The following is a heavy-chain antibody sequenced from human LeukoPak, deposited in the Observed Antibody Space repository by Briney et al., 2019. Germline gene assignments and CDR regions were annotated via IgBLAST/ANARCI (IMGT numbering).Heavy chain of an antibody. CDR1: GFSVSSKY. Sequence: GGALRLSCAASGFSVSSKYMSWVRQPAGKGLEWVSVIYSGGTTFYADSVKGRFTISRDNSKNTLYLQMNSLRPDDTAVYYCTKLKGWYGDGYFDYWGPGILVTVSS. CDR2: IYSGGTT. CDR3: TKLKGWYGDGYFDY. J-gene: IGHJ4*02. D-gene: IGHD6-19*01. V-gene: IGHV3-53*01.